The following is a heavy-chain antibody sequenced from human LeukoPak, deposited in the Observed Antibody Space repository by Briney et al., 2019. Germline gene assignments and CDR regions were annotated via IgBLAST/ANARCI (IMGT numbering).Heavy chain of an antibody. D-gene: IGHD3-16*01. CDR3: ARTLRGGGNNWFDP. CDR1: GYTFTGYY. CDR2: INPNSGGT. Sequence: ASVKVSCKASGYTFTGYYMHWVRQAPGQGLEWMGRINPNSGGTNYAQKFQGRVTMTRDTSISTAYMEPSRLRSDDTAVYYCARTLRGGGNNWFDPWGQGTLVTVSS. V-gene: IGHV1-2*06. J-gene: IGHJ5*02.